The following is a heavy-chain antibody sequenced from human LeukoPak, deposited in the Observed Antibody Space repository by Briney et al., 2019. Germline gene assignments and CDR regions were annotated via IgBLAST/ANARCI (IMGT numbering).Heavy chain of an antibody. D-gene: IGHD2-15*01. Sequence: PSETLSLTCTVSGGSISSGGYYWSWIRQHPGKGLEWIGYIYYSGSTYYNPSLKSRVTISVDTSKNQFSLKLSSVTAADTAVYYCARLARVVVVAAKTPPASSYYFDYWGQGTLVTVSS. J-gene: IGHJ4*02. CDR3: ARLARVVVVAAKTPPASSYYFDY. V-gene: IGHV4-31*03. CDR1: GGSISSGGYY. CDR2: IYYSGST.